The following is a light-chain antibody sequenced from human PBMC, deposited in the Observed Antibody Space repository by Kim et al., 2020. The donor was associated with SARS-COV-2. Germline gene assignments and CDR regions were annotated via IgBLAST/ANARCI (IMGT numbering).Light chain of an antibody. Sequence: HAVTVSCTGTSSDFGGYNYVSWYQQHPGKAPKLMIYDVSKRPSGVPDRFSGSKSGNMASLTISGLQAEDEADYYCYSYAGTYTWVFGGGTQLTVL. CDR3: YSYAGTYTWV. CDR2: DVS. J-gene: IGLJ3*02. CDR1: SSDFGGYNY. V-gene: IGLV2-11*01.